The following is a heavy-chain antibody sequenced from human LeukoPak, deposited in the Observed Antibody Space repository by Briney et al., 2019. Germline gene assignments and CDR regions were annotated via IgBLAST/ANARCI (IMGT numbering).Heavy chain of an antibody. D-gene: IGHD1-26*01. Sequence: ASVKVSCKASGYTFTSYGISWVRQAPGQGLEWMGWISAYNGNTNYAQKLQGRVTMTRDTSISTAYMELSRLRSDDTAVYYCARVAQARDYYMDVWGKGTTVTVSS. CDR3: ARVAQARDYYMDV. V-gene: IGHV1-18*01. J-gene: IGHJ6*03. CDR2: ISAYNGNT. CDR1: GYTFTSYG.